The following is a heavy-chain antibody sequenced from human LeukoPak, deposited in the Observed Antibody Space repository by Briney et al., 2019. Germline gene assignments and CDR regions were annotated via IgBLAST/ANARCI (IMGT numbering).Heavy chain of an antibody. J-gene: IGHJ4*02. CDR2: ISGSGDNT. V-gene: IGHV3-23*01. Sequence: PGGSLRLSCAASGFIFSKYAMSWVRQAPGKGLEWVSSISGSGDNTYYADSVRGRFTISRDNSKNTLYLQIYNLRAEDAAIYYCAKDLALYTGPYTGSYYSPIDYWGQGTLVTVSS. CDR1: GFIFSKYA. D-gene: IGHD1-26*01. CDR3: AKDLALYTGPYTGSYYSPIDY.